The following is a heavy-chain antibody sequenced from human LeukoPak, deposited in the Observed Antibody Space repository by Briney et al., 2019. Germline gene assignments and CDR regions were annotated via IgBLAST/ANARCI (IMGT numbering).Heavy chain of an antibody. D-gene: IGHD5-24*01. CDR3: AKGGERDGTIMNYFDY. Sequence: GGYLRLSCAASGFTFDDYAMHWVRQAPRKGLEWVSGINWHSANIAYADSVKGRFTISRDNARNSLFLQMNSLRPDDTAVYYCAKGGERDGTIMNYFDYWGQGTLVTVSS. J-gene: IGHJ4*02. CDR2: INWHSANI. V-gene: IGHV3-9*01. CDR1: GFTFDDYA.